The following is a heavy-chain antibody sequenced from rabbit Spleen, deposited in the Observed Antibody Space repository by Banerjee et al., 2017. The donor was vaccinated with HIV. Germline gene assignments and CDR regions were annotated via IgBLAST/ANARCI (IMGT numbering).Heavy chain of an antibody. CDR1: GFTLSSYY. Sequence: QSLEESGGDLVKPGASLTLTCTASGFTLSSYYMCWVRQAPGKGLEWIACIYAGSSGSTYYASWAKGRFIMSRTSSTTVTLQMTSLTAADTATYICARDLVTVIGWNFNLWGPGTLVTVS. CDR3: ARDLVTVIGWNFNL. D-gene: IGHD5-1*01. CDR2: IYAGSSGST. V-gene: IGHV1S40*01. J-gene: IGHJ4*01.